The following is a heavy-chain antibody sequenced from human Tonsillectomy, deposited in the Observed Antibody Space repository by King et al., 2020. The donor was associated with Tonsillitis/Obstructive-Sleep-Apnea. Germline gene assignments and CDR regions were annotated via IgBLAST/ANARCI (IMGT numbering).Heavy chain of an antibody. V-gene: IGHV3-30*18. CDR1: GFTFSSYG. J-gene: IGHJ4*02. D-gene: IGHD2-2*01. Sequence: VQLVESGGGVVQPGRSLRLSCAASGFTFSSYGMHWVRQAPGKGLEWVAVISYDGSNKYYADSVKGRFTISRDNSKNTLYLQMNSLRAEDTAVYYCAKDRYQLLLPDYWGQGNLVTVSS. CDR2: ISYDGSNK. CDR3: AKDRYQLLLPDY.